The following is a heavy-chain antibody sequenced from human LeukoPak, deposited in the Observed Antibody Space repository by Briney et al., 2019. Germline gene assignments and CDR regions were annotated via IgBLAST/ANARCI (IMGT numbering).Heavy chain of an antibody. J-gene: IGHJ5*02. CDR2: INPNSGGT. V-gene: IGHV1-2*02. D-gene: IGHD2-2*01. CDR1: GYTFTGYY. Sequence: ASVKVSCKASGYTFTGYYMHWVRQAPGQGLEWMGWINPNSGGTNYAQKFQGRVTMTRDTSISTAYMELSRLRSDDTAVYYCARESEKVQLLFIFDPWGQGTLVTVSS. CDR3: ARESEKVQLLFIFDP.